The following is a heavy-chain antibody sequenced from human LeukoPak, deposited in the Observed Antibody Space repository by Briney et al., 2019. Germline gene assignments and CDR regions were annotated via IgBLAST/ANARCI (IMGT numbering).Heavy chain of an antibody. CDR2: ISGSGGCT. V-gene: IGHV3-23*01. CDR1: GFTFSSYA. D-gene: IGHD6-13*01. J-gene: IGHJ4*02. Sequence: GGSLRLSCAASGFTFSSYAMSWVRQAPGKGLEWVSAISGSGGCTYYADSVKGRFTISRDNAKNSLYLQMNSLRAEDTAVYYCARALGVYSSRRGFDYWGQGTLVTVSS. CDR3: ARALGVYSSRRGFDY.